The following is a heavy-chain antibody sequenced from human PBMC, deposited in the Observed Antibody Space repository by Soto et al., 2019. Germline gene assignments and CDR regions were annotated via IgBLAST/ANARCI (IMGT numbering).Heavy chain of an antibody. CDR3: ARETTAIYYYDYYYMDV. D-gene: IGHD5-18*01. CDR1: GFTFSDYY. V-gene: IGHV3-11*01. CDR2: ISSSGSTI. J-gene: IGHJ6*03. Sequence: QVQLVESGGGLVKPGGSLRLSCAASGFTFSDYYMSWIRQAPGKGLEWVSYISSSGSTIYYADSVKGRFTISSDNAKNSLYLQMNSLSAEDTAVYYCARETTAIYYYDYYYMDVWGKGTTVTVSS.